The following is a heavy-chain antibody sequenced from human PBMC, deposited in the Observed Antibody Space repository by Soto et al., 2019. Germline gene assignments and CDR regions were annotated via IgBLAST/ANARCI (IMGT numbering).Heavy chain of an antibody. CDR1: GYTFTSYY. CDR2: INPSGGST. V-gene: IGHV1-46*01. D-gene: IGHD5-18*01. CDR3: AREVDTAMVSASGIFDY. J-gene: IGHJ4*02. Sequence: ASVKVSCKASGYTFTSYYMHWVRQAPGQGLEWMGIINPSGGSTSYAQKFQGRVTMTRDTSTSTAYMELRSLRSDDTAVYYCAREVDTAMVSASGIFDYWGQGTLVTVSS.